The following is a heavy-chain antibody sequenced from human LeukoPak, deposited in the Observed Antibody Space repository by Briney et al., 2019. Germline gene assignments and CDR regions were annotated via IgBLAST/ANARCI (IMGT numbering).Heavy chain of an antibody. CDR3: ARDLRIGGATTFGGWQGDYYYGMDV. J-gene: IGHJ6*02. D-gene: IGHD1-26*01. CDR2: IYYSGST. V-gene: IGHV4-61*08. CDR1: GGSISSGGYY. Sequence: SETLSLTCTVSGGSISSGGYYWSWIRQHPGKGLEWIGYIYYSGSTNYNPSLKSRVTISVDTSKNQFSLKLSSVTAADTAVYYCARDLRIGGATTFGGWQGDYYYGMDVWGQGTTVTVSS.